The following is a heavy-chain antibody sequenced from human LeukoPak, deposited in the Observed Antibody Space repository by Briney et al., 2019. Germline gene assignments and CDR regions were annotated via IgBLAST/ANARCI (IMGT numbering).Heavy chain of an antibody. D-gene: IGHD6-19*01. V-gene: IGHV3-23*01. CDR3: TTTTTGYSRGRFPGWPVDY. CDR1: GFTFSSDA. J-gene: IGHJ4*02. CDR2: IFASGGST. Sequence: GGSLRLSCAASGFTFSSDAMYWVRQAPGKVLEWVSGIFASGGSTHYADSVKGWFTISRDKSTNTVSLPMNSLRAEDTAVYYCTTTTTGYSRGRFPGWPVDYWGQGTLVTVSS.